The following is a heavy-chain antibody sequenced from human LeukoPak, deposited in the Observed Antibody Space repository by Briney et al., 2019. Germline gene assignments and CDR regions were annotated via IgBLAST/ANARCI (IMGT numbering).Heavy chain of an antibody. CDR1: GGSISSSSYY. CDR2: IYYSGST. J-gene: IGHJ4*02. CDR3: ARGGGRWLQEYYFDY. D-gene: IGHD5-24*01. Sequence: PSETLSLTCTVSGGSISSSSYYWGWIRQPPGKGLEWIGSIYYSGSTYYNPSLKSRVTISVDTSKNQFSLKLSSVTAADTAVYYCARGGGRWLQEYYFDYWGQGTLVTVSS. V-gene: IGHV4-39*07.